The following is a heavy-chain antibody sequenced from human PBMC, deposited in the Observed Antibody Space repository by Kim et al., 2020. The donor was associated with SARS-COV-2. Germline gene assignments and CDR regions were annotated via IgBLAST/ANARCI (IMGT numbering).Heavy chain of an antibody. Sequence: GGSLRLSCAASGFTFSGSAMHWVRQASGKGLEWVGRIRSKANSYATAYAASVKGRFTISRDDSKNTAYLQMNSLKTEDTAVYYCTGTYDSSGYYSFSWAFDIWGQGTMVTVSS. CDR1: GFTFSGSA. J-gene: IGHJ3*02. CDR2: IRSKANSYAT. D-gene: IGHD3-22*01. V-gene: IGHV3-73*01. CDR3: TGTYDSSGYYSFSWAFDI.